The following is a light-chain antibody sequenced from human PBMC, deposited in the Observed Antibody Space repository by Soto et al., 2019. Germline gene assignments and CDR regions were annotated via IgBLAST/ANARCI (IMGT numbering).Light chain of an antibody. Sequence: QSALTHPASVSGCPGQSITISCTGTSSDVGGYDYVSWYQQHPGKAPQLMVYDVSSRPSGVSNRFSGSKSGNTASLTISGLQAEDEADYYCSSFASSDTPFVFGAGTKLTVL. J-gene: IGLJ1*01. CDR2: DVS. CDR1: SSDVGGYDY. V-gene: IGLV2-14*03. CDR3: SSFASSDTPFV.